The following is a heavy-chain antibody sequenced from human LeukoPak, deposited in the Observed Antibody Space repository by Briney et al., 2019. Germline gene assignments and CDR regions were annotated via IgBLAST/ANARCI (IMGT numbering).Heavy chain of an antibody. CDR3: ARHDNHMFDH. Sequence: PSETLSLTCTVSGGSISSDFYYWGWVRQPPGMGLEWIGSIYHSGNTYHNPSLRSRVTMSVDTSRNQFSLMLSSVTAADTAVYYCARHDNHMFDHWGQGTLGTVSS. CDR1: GGSISSDFYY. J-gene: IGHJ4*02. V-gene: IGHV4-39*01. D-gene: IGHD3-9*01. CDR2: IYHSGNT.